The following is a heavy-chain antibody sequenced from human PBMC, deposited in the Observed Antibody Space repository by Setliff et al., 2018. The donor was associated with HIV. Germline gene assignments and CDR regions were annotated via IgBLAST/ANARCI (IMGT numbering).Heavy chain of an antibody. V-gene: IGHV4-34*11. CDR1: SGSFSGYY. CDR3: ATLDHSGGNFLAY. Sequence: SETLSLTCAVYSGSFSGYYWSWIRQPPGKGLEWIGYIYYSGSTIYNPSLKSRITISLDTSKEQFSLELSSVTAADTAVYYCATLDHSGGNFLAYWGQGSLVTVSS. CDR2: IYYSGST. D-gene: IGHD2-21*02. J-gene: IGHJ4*02.